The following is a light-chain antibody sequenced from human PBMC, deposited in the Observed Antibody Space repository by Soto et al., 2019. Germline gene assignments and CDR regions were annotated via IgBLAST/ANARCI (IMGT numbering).Light chain of an antibody. Sequence: DIVMTQTPLSLSVTPGQPASISCKSSQSLLHSDGKTCLYWYLQKPGQPPQLLIYEVSNRFSGGSDRFSGSGSGTHFTLTISRLDAEDVGVYYCRQSIQCPLTFGGGTKVEIK. CDR1: QSLLHSDGKTC. J-gene: IGKJ4*01. V-gene: IGKV2D-29*01. CDR3: RQSIQCPLT. CDR2: EVS.